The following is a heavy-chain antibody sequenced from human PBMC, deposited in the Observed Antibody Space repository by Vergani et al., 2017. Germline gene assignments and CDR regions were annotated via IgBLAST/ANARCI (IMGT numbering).Heavy chain of an antibody. J-gene: IGHJ6*03. CDR2: INSDGSST. CDR3: ARDGRGYCSSTSCYEYYYYYMDV. D-gene: IGHD2-2*01. CDR1: GFTFSSYW. V-gene: IGHV3-74*01. Sequence: EVQLVESGGGLVQPGGSLRLSCAASGFTFSSYWMHWVRQAPGKGLVWVSRINSDGSSTSYADSVKGRFTISRDNAKNSLYLQMNSLRAEDTAVYYCARDGRGYCSSTSCYEYYYYYMDVWGKGTTVTVSS.